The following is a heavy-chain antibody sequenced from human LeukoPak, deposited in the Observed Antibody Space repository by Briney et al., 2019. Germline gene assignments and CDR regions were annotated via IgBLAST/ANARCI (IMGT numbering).Heavy chain of an antibody. Sequence: SETLSLTCTVSGGSISSSDYYWGWIRQPPGKGLEWIGSIYYSGSTYYNPSLKGRVTISVDTSKSQFSLKLSSVTAADTAVYYCARQRQYQLLLGWFDPWGQGTLVTVSP. CDR3: ARQRQYQLLLGWFDP. CDR2: IYYSGST. V-gene: IGHV4-39*01. J-gene: IGHJ5*02. CDR1: GGSISSSDYY. D-gene: IGHD2-2*01.